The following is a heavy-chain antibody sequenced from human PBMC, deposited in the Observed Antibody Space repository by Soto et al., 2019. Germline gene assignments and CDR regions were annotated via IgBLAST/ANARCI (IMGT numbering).Heavy chain of an antibody. Sequence: GGSLRLSCAASGFTFSSYALNWVRQAPGKGLEWVSAITPSGDNTYYADSVKGRSTISRDNSRNTLYLQMNSPRADDTDIYYCAKSGSHSYFDSWGQGTLVTVSS. J-gene: IGHJ4*02. CDR2: ITPSGDNT. CDR3: AKSGSHSYFDS. D-gene: IGHD1-26*01. V-gene: IGHV3-23*01. CDR1: GFTFSSYA.